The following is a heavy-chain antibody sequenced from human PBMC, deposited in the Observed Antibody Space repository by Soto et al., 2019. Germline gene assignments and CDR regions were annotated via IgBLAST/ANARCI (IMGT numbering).Heavy chain of an antibody. V-gene: IGHV1-18*01. Sequence: QLVQSGAEVKKPGASVKVSCKASGYSFSSYGIIWVRQAPGQGLEWMGWIRPYNGDTNSAQKLQGRVTMTTDTSTSTAYMELRSLRSDDTAVYYCARRAEDLHYYYMDVWGKGTTVTVSS. CDR3: ARRAEDLHYYYMDV. D-gene: IGHD1-26*01. CDR1: GYSFSSYG. J-gene: IGHJ6*03. CDR2: IRPYNGDT.